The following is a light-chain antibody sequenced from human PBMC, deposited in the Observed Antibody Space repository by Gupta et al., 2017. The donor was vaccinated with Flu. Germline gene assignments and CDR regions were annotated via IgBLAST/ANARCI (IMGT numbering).Light chain of an antibody. CDR1: ALPKQY. CDR2: KDS. V-gene: IGLV3-25*03. J-gene: IGLJ1*01. Sequence: GQTARITCSGDALPKQYAYWYQQKPGQAPVLVIYKDSERPSGIPERFSGSSSGTTVTLTISGAQAEDEADYYCQSADSSGTYYVFGTGTKVTVL. CDR3: QSADSSGTYYV.